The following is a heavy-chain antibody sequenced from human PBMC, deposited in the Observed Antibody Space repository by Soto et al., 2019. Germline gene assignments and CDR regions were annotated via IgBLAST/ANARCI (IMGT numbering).Heavy chain of an antibody. D-gene: IGHD6-19*01. J-gene: IGHJ2*01. CDR2: INAGNGNT. CDR3: ARSGYSSGWYSWYSEL. V-gene: IGHV1-3*01. Sequence: RLEWMGWINAGNGNTKYSQNFQGRVTITRDTSASTAYMELSSLRSEDTAVFYCARSGYSSGWYSWYSELWGSGTPVTVS.